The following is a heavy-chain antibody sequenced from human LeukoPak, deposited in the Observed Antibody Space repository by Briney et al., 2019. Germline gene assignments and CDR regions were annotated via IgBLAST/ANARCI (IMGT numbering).Heavy chain of an antibody. CDR1: GFTFSVHA. V-gene: IGHV3-30*02. D-gene: IGHD4-23*01. J-gene: IGHJ4*02. CDR3: AKGPYFLETSGNHYFDY. Sequence: PGGSLRLSCATSGFTFSVHAMHWVRQAPGKGLDWVTFIQTDGTTKYYADSVKGRFTISRDNSKNTLYLQMNSLRTADTAVYHCAKGPYFLETSGNHYFDYWGQGTLVIVSS. CDR2: IQTDGTTK.